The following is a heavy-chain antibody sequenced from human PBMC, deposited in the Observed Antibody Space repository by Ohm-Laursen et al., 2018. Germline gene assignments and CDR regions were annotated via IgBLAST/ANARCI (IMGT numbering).Heavy chain of an antibody. J-gene: IGHJ4*02. CDR3: TQANYGDYEPFDY. V-gene: IGHV3-72*01. CDR2: IRNKAYSYTT. CDR1: GFTFSDHY. Sequence: SLRLSCAASGFTFSDHYMDWVRQAPGKGLEWVGRIRNKAYSYTTEYAASVKGRFTISRDDSKNSLYLQMNSLQTEDTAVYYCTQANYGDYEPFDYWGQGTLVTVSS. D-gene: IGHD4-17*01.